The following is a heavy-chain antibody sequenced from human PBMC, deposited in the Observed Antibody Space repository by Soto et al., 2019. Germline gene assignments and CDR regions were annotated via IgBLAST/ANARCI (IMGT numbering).Heavy chain of an antibody. D-gene: IGHD1-1*01. Sequence: ASETLSLTCTVSGGSISSYYWSWIRQPPGKGLEWIGYIYYSGSTNYNPSLKSRVTISVDTSKNQFSLKLSSVTAADTAVYYCARDASTGDAFDIWGQGTMVTVS. J-gene: IGHJ3*02. V-gene: IGHV4-59*01. CDR2: IYYSGST. CDR1: GGSISSYY. CDR3: ARDASTGDAFDI.